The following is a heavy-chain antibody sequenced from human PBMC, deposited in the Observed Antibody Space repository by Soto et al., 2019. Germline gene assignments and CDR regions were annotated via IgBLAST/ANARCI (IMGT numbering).Heavy chain of an antibody. V-gene: IGHV3-23*01. CDR3: AKAPFMAPNYDFWSGYDYYFDY. J-gene: IGHJ4*02. Sequence: EVQLLESGGGLVQPGGSLRLSCAASGFTFSTYAMNWVRQAPGKGLEWVSGISGSGDSAYYTDSVKGRFTISRDNSKNTLYLQMNSLRAEDTAIYYCAKAPFMAPNYDFWSGYDYYFDYWGQGTLVTVSS. D-gene: IGHD3-3*01. CDR1: GFTFSTYA. CDR2: ISGSGDSA.